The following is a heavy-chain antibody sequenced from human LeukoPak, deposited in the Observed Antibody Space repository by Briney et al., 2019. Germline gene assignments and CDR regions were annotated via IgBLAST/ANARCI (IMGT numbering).Heavy chain of an antibody. CDR2: ISNNGGYA. D-gene: IGHD2-15*01. V-gene: IGHV3-23*01. CDR3: AKQLGYCSDGSCYFPY. Sequence: GGSLRLSCAASGFTFSSSAMSWVRQAPGKGLEWVSAISNNGGYAYYADSVQGRFTISRDNSKSTLCLQMNSLRAEDTAVYHCAKQLGYCSDGSCYFPYWGQGTLVTVSS. CDR1: GFTFSSSA. J-gene: IGHJ4*02.